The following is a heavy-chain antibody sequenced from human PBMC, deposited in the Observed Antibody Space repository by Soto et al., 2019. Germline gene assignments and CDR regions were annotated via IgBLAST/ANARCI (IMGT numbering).Heavy chain of an antibody. V-gene: IGHV4-31*03. CDR1: GGSISSGGYY. CDR2: IYYSGST. J-gene: IGHJ6*02. CDR3: AREVYGDYAYGMDV. Sequence: SETLSLTCTVSGGSISSGGYYWSWIRQHPGKGLEWIGYIYYSGSTYYNPSPKSRVTISVDTSKNQFSLKLSSVTAADTAVYYCAREVYGDYAYGMDVWGQGTTVTVSS. D-gene: IGHD4-17*01.